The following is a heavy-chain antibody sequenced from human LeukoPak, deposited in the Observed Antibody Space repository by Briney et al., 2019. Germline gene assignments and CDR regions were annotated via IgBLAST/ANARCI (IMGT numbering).Heavy chain of an antibody. CDR3: AKGVLSFRYFDY. Sequence: GGSLRLSCAASGFTFSSSAMSWVRQAPGKGLEWVSTISGSGDRTYYADSVKGRFTISRDNSKNTLFLHMNSLRAEDTAAYSCAKGVLSFRYFDYWGQGTLVTVSS. D-gene: IGHD3-9*01. V-gene: IGHV3-23*01. CDR1: GFTFSSSA. J-gene: IGHJ4*02. CDR2: ISGSGDRT.